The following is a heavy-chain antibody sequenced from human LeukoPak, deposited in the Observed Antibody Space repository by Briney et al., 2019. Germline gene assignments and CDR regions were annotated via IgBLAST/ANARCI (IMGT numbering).Heavy chain of an antibody. V-gene: IGHV1-58*02. J-gene: IGHJ4*02. CDR2: IVVGGGKT. Sequence: ASVKVSCKASGFTFTNSVIQWVRQARGQRLEWIGWIVVGGGKTNYAQKFQERVTISRDMSTSTAYMELSSLRYDDTAVYYCAADDLTRVYWGLGTLITVSS. CDR3: AADDLTRVY. CDR1: GFTFTNSV.